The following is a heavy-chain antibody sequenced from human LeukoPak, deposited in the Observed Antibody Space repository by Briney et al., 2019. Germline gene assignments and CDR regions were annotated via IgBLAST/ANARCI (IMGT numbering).Heavy chain of an antibody. CDR3: AKEEMATIAGTGYYFDY. Sequence: GGSLRLSCAASGFTFSSYWMSWVRQAPGKGLEWVSAMSGSGGSTYYADSVKGRFTISRDNSKNTLYLQMNSLRAEDTAVYYCAKEEMATIAGTGYYFDYWGQGTLVTVSS. V-gene: IGHV3-23*01. D-gene: IGHD5-24*01. CDR1: GFTFSSYW. J-gene: IGHJ4*02. CDR2: MSGSGGST.